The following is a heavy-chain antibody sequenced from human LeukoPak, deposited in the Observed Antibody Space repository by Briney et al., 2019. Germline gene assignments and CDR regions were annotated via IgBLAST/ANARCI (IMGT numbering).Heavy chain of an antibody. J-gene: IGHJ4*02. CDR2: ISAYNGNT. CDR3: ARGGYYDFWSGYYSPVDFYFDY. D-gene: IGHD3-3*01. CDR1: GYTFTSYG. V-gene: IGHV1-18*01. Sequence: ASVKVSCKASGYTFTSYGISWVRQAPGQGLVWMGWISAYNGNTNYAQKLQGRVTMTTDTSTSTDYMELRSLRSDDTAVYYCARGGYYDFWSGYYSPVDFYFDYWGQGTLVTVSS.